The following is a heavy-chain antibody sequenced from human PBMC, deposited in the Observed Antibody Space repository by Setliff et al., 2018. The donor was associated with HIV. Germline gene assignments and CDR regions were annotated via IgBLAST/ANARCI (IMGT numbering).Heavy chain of an antibody. CDR2: INPHSGDT. Sequence: GASVKVSCKASGYTFTGYYMHWVRQAPGQGLEWMGWINPHSGDTNYAQKFQDRVTMTRDTSVNIAYMQLSRLRSDDTAVYYCARAPTLFGVEYYYFGMDVWGQGTTVTVSS. J-gene: IGHJ6*02. V-gene: IGHV1-2*02. CDR3: ARAPTLFGVEYYYFGMDV. D-gene: IGHD3-3*01. CDR1: GYTFTGYY.